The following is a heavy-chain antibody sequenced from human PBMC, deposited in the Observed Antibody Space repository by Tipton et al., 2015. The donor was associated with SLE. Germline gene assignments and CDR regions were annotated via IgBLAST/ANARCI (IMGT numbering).Heavy chain of an antibody. J-gene: IGHJ6*02. Sequence: TLSLTCTLSGGSISSSHYYWGWIRQPPGKGLEWIGSIYYSGSTYYHPSLKSRVTISVDTSKNLFSLKLSSVTAADTAVYYCTRPLERAFYYYGMDVWGQGTTVTVSS. CDR2: IYYSGST. CDR1: GGSISSSHYY. V-gene: IGHV4-39*01. CDR3: TRPLERAFYYYGMDV.